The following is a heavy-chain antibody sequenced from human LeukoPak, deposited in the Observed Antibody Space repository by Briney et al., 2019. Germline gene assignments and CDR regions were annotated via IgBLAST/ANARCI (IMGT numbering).Heavy chain of an antibody. CDR3: AREASDAFDI. J-gene: IGHJ3*02. Sequence: GGTLRLSCVASGFTFSNYWMHWVRQAPGKGLVWVSRIISDGSNTAYADSVKGRYTISRDNSKNTLFLQMNSLRAEDTAVYYCAREASDAFDIWGQGTMVTVSS. CDR1: GFTFSNYW. V-gene: IGHV3-74*01. CDR2: IISDGSNT.